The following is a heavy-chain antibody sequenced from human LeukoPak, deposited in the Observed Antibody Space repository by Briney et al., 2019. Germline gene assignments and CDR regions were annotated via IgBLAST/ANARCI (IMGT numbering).Heavy chain of an antibody. Sequence: PSETLSLTCAVYGGSFSGYYWSWIRQPPGKGLEWIGEINHSGSTNYNPSLKSRVTISVDTSKNQFSLKLSSVTAADTAVYYCARGVGGWYYFDYWGQGTLVTVSS. CDR2: INHSGST. CDR3: ARGVGGWYYFDY. D-gene: IGHD6-19*01. V-gene: IGHV4-34*01. J-gene: IGHJ4*02. CDR1: GGSFSGYY.